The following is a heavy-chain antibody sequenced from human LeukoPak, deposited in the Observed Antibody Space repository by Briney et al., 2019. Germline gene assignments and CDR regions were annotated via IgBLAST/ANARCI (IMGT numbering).Heavy chain of an antibody. CDR1: GGSITSYY. CDR3: ARDSGTTGEVKFDP. Sequence: SETLSLTCSVSGGSITSYYLSWIRQPAGKGLEWIGRIYSGTTTYNPSLKSRVTMSLDTSKNQVSLTLTSVTAADTALYYCARDSGTTGEVKFDPWGQGTLVTVSS. V-gene: IGHV4-4*07. CDR2: IYSGTT. D-gene: IGHD3-10*01. J-gene: IGHJ5*02.